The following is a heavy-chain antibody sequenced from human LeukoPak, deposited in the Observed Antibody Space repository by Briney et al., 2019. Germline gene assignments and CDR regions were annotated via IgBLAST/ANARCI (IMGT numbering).Heavy chain of an antibody. Sequence: GGSLRLSCAASGFTFSSYAMHWVRQAPGKGLEWVTVISYDGSNKYYADSVKGRFTISRDNSKNTLYLQMDSLRAEDTAVYYCAKDPYDILTPLGYFDYWGQGTLVTVSS. CDR2: ISYDGSNK. J-gene: IGHJ4*02. CDR3: AKDPYDILTPLGYFDY. D-gene: IGHD3-9*01. V-gene: IGHV3-30-3*01. CDR1: GFTFSSYA.